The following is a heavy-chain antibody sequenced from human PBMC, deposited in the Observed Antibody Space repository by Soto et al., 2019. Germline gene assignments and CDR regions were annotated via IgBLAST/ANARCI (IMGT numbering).Heavy chain of an antibody. Sequence: QVQLVQSGAEVKKPGASVKVSCKASGYTFTSYAMHWVRQAPGQRLEWMGWINAGNGNTKYSQKCQGRVTITRDTAASTAYMELSSLRSEDTAVYYCASSYSNYALIDYYYGGMDVWGQGTTVTVSS. D-gene: IGHD4-4*01. J-gene: IGHJ6*02. V-gene: IGHV1-3*01. CDR1: GYTFTSYA. CDR3: ASSYSNYALIDYYYGGMDV. CDR2: INAGNGNT.